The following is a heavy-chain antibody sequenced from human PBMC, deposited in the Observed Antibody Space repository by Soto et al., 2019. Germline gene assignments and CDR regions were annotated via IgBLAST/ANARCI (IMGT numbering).Heavy chain of an antibody. CDR3: ARGPSSLTRFDY. Sequence: PGGSLRLSCAASGFTFSSYARHWVRQAPDKGLEWVAVISYDGSNKYYADSVKGRFTISRDNSKNTLYLQMNSLRAEDTAVYYCARGPSSLTRFDYWGQGTLVTVSS. D-gene: IGHD2-2*01. J-gene: IGHJ4*02. CDR1: GFTFSSYA. CDR2: ISYDGSNK. V-gene: IGHV3-30-3*01.